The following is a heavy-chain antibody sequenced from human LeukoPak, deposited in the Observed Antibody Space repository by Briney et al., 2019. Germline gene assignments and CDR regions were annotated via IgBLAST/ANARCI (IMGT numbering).Heavy chain of an antibody. J-gene: IGHJ4*02. Sequence: GGSLRLSCAASGLTFSSYSMNWVRQAPGKGLEWVSSISSSSSYIYYADSVKGRFTISRDNAKNSLYLQMNSLRAEDTAVYYCARADDYGGNLIDYWGQGTLVTVSS. V-gene: IGHV3-21*01. CDR2: ISSSSSYI. CDR1: GLTFSSYS. D-gene: IGHD4-23*01. CDR3: ARADDYGGNLIDY.